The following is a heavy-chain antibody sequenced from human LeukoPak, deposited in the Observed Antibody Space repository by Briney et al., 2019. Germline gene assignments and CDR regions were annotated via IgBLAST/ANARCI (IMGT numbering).Heavy chain of an antibody. Sequence: GGSLRLSCAASGFTFSGSAMHWVRQASGKRLEWVGRVRSKANSYATAYAASVKGRFTISRDDSKNTAYLQMNSLKTEDTAVYYCTRHVDSSGYYLGFDYWGQGTLVTVSS. CDR2: VRSKANSYAT. D-gene: IGHD3-22*01. J-gene: IGHJ4*02. V-gene: IGHV3-73*01. CDR3: TRHVDSSGYYLGFDY. CDR1: GFTFSGSA.